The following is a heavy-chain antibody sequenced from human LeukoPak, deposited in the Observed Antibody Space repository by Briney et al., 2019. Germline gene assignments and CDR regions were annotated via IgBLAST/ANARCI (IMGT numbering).Heavy chain of an antibody. D-gene: IGHD3-16*01. CDR3: AKYGSGQLWLLGWYFDF. CDR1: GYTFYNYA. V-gene: IGHV3-23*01. J-gene: IGHJ2*01. CDR2: ISHDGAST. Sequence: GSQRLSCAASGYTFYNYAVTWFRQAPGKGLEGVSSISHDGASTHYADPVKGRFTISRDNSKNTVFLQMDSLRAEDTAVYFCAKYGSGQLWLLGWYFDFWGRGTLVSVSS.